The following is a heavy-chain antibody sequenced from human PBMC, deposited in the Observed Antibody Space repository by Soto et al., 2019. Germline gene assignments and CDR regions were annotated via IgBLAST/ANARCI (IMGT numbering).Heavy chain of an antibody. CDR1: GGSISSYY. Sequence: SGTLYLTCTVSGGSISSYYWSWIRQPPGKGLEWIGYIYYSGSTNYNPSLKSRVTISVDTSKNQFSLKLSSVTAADTAVYYCARVGYYDSSGYYGSWFDPWGQGTLVTVSS. V-gene: IGHV4-59*01. D-gene: IGHD3-22*01. J-gene: IGHJ5*02. CDR2: IYYSGST. CDR3: ARVGYYDSSGYYGSWFDP.